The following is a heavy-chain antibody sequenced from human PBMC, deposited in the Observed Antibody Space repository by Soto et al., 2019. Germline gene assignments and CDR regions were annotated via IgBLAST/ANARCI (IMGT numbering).Heavy chain of an antibody. V-gene: IGHV3-64*02. CDR3: ARSYGDYGSGYYYYGMDV. CDR1: GFTFSSYA. D-gene: IGHD4-17*01. J-gene: IGHJ6*02. CDR2: ISSNGGST. Sequence: LRLSCAASGFTFSSYAMHWVRQAPGKGLEYVSAISSNGGSTYYADSVKGRFTISRGNSKNTLYLQMGSLRAEDMAVYYCARSYGDYGSGYYYYGMDVWGQGTTVTVSS.